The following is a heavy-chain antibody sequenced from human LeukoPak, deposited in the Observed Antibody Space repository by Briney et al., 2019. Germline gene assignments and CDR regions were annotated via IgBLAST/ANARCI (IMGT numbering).Heavy chain of an antibody. CDR3: ARGDEYSSSSGDY. D-gene: IGHD6-6*01. Sequence: SETLSLTCTASGGSISSYYWSWIRQPPGKGLEWIGYIYYSGSTNYNPSLKSRVTISVDTSKNQFSLKLSSVTAADTAVYYCARGDEYSSSSGDYWGQGTLVTVSS. CDR2: IYYSGST. J-gene: IGHJ4*02. V-gene: IGHV4-59*01. CDR1: GGSISSYY.